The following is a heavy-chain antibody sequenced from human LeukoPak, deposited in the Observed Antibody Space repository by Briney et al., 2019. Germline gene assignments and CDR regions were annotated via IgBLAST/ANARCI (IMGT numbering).Heavy chain of an antibody. Sequence: GGSLRLSCATSGFIFSTYALSWVRQAPGKGLEWASSISGSGGSTYHADSVKGRFTISRDSSKNTLYLQMNSLRAEDTAIYYCTRVIRAAPGKGYFDYWGQGTLVTVSS. CDR2: ISGSGGST. J-gene: IGHJ4*02. CDR1: GFIFSTYA. V-gene: IGHV3-23*01. D-gene: IGHD6-13*01. CDR3: TRVIRAAPGKGYFDY.